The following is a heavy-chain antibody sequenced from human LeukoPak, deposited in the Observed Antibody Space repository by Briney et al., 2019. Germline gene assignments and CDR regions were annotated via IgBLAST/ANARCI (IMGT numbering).Heavy chain of an antibody. CDR1: GFTFSNYW. V-gene: IGHV3-74*01. Sequence: GGSLRLSCAASGFTFSNYWMHWVRQAPGKGLVWVSRINSDGRSTNYADSVKGRFTISRDNAKNTLYLQMNSLRAEDTAVYYCARGADTGYSSDNWGQGTLVSVSS. J-gene: IGHJ4*02. CDR2: INSDGRST. CDR3: ARGADTGYSSDN. D-gene: IGHD3-9*01.